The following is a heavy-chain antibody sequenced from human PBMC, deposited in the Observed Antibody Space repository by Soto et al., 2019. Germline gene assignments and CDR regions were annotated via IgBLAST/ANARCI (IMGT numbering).Heavy chain of an antibody. CDR1: GFTFSRYG. Sequence: QVQLVESGGGVVQPGRSLRLSCAASGFTFSRYGMHWVRQAPGKGLEWVAVISYDGSNKDSADSVKGRFTVSRDDSKNTLYLQMNSLRAEDTAVYYCAKDLGRGLGDSGAGIDYWGQGILVTVSS. J-gene: IGHJ4*02. V-gene: IGHV3-30*18. D-gene: IGHD2-21*02. CDR3: AKDLGRGLGDSGAGIDY. CDR2: ISYDGSNK.